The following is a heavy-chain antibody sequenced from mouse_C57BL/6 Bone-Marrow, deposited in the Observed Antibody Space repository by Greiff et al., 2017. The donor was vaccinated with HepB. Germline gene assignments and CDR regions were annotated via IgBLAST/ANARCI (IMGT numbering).Heavy chain of an antibody. Sequence: QVQLKESGAELVKPGASVKISCKASGYAFSSYWMNWVKQRPGKGLEWIGQIYPGDGDTNYNGKFKGKSTLTVDKSSSTAYMQLSSLTSEDSAVYYCARDPTRYFDVWGTGTTVTVSS. V-gene: IGHV1-80*01. D-gene: IGHD2-10*01. CDR1: GYAFSSYW. J-gene: IGHJ1*03. CDR3: ARDPTRYFDV. CDR2: IYPGDGDT.